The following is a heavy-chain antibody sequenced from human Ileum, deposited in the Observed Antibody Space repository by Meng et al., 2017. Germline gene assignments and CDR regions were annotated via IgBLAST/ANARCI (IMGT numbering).Heavy chain of an antibody. D-gene: IGHD3-16*01. CDR2: INHSGST. CDR1: GGSFSGYY. CDR3: ARGGGRYGPDFDY. V-gene: IGHV4-34*01. Sequence: QVPLQHGGLGLLKPLETLSLTCAVYGGSFSGYYWSWIRQPQGKGLEWIGEINHSGSTNYNTSLKSRVTISVDTSKNQFSLKLSSVTAADTAVYSCARGGGRYGPDFDYWGQGTLVTVSS. J-gene: IGHJ4*02.